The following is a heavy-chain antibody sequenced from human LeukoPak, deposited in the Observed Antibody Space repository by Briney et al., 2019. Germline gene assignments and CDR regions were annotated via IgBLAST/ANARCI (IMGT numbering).Heavy chain of an antibody. CDR3: ARIQDIAAAASGSPLFDY. D-gene: IGHD6-13*01. J-gene: IGHJ4*02. CDR2: IYYSGST. V-gene: IGHV4-59*08. CDR1: GDSISSYY. Sequence: PSETLSLTCTVSGDSISSYYWSWIRQPPGRGLELIGYIYYSGSTYYNPSLESRVTISVDTSKNQFSLKLSSVTAADTAIYYCARIQDIAAAASGSPLFDYWGQGTLVTVSS.